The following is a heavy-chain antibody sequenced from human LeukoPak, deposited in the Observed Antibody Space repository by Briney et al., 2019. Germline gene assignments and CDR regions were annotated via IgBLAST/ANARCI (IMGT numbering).Heavy chain of an antibody. J-gene: IGHJ4*02. Sequence: GASVKVSCTVSGYTLTELSMHWVRQAPGKGLEWMGGFDPEDGETIYAQKFQGRVTMTEDTSTDTAYMELSSLRSEDTAVYYCATVPVLRFLEWTSDHYYFDYWGQGTLVTVSS. CDR1: GYTLTELS. D-gene: IGHD3-3*01. CDR2: FDPEDGET. CDR3: ATVPVLRFLEWTSDHYYFDY. V-gene: IGHV1-24*01.